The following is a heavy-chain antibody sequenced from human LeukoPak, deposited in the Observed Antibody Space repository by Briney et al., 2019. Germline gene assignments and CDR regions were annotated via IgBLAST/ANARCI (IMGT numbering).Heavy chain of an antibody. CDR1: GLTFSSYA. Sequence: PGGSLRLSCAASGLTFSSYAMSWVRQAPGKGLEWVSSISGIGGSTYYADSVKGRFTISRDNSQNTLYLQMNSLRAEDTAVYYCAKDRSGGGDYYFGMDVWGPGTTVTVSS. CDR2: ISGIGGST. J-gene: IGHJ6*02. D-gene: IGHD6-19*01. V-gene: IGHV3-23*01. CDR3: AKDRSGGGDYYFGMDV.